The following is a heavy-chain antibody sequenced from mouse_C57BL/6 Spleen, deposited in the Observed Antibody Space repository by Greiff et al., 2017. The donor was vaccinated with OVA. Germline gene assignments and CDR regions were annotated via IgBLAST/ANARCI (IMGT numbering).Heavy chain of an antibody. D-gene: IGHD2-1*01. CDR1: GYTFTSYW. Sequence: QVQLQQPGAELVKPGASVKMSCKASGYTFTSYWITWVKQRPGQGLEWIGDIYPGSGSTNYNEKFKSKATLTVDTSSSTAYMQLSSLTSEDSAVYYCARASYGNYDFDYWGQGTTLTVSS. CDR2: IYPGSGST. V-gene: IGHV1-55*01. CDR3: ARASYGNYDFDY. J-gene: IGHJ2*01.